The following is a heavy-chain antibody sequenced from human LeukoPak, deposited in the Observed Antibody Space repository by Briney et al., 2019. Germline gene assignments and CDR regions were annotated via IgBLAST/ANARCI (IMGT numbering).Heavy chain of an antibody. V-gene: IGHV3-7*01. D-gene: IGHD4-11*01. CDR2: IKQDGSEK. J-gene: IGHJ4*02. Sequence: GGSLRLSCAASGFAFSSYWMSWVRQAPGKGLEWVANIKQDGSEKYYVDSVKGRFTISRDNAKNSLYLQMNSLRAEDTAVYYCARGREAKKNTVTTFDYWGQGTLVTVSS. CDR3: ARGREAKKNTVTTFDY. CDR1: GFAFSSYW.